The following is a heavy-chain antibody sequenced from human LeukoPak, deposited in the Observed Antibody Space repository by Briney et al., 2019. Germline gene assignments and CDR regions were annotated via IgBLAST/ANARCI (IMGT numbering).Heavy chain of an antibody. V-gene: IGHV3-30*02. CDR3: AKEKYYYDSSGSDY. D-gene: IGHD3-22*01. CDR2: IRYDGSNK. Sequence: PGGSLRLSCAASGFTFSSYGMHWVRQAPGKGLEWVAFIRYDGSNKYYADSVKGRFTISRDSSKNTLYLQMNSLRAEDTAVYYCAKEKYYYDSSGSDYWGQGTLVTVSS. CDR1: GFTFSSYG. J-gene: IGHJ4*02.